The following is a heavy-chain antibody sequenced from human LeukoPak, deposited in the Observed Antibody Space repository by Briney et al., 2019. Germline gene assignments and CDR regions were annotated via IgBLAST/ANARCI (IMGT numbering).Heavy chain of an antibody. CDR1: GFTFNRYA. Sequence: PGGSLRLSCAASGFTFNRYAMTWVRQAPGKGLEWVSTISGSGDTTYYADSVKGRFTIFRDNSKTTLYLQMDSLRADDTAVYYCARYCSGGSCFLNYYGMDVWGQGTTVTVSS. J-gene: IGHJ6*02. CDR3: ARYCSGGSCFLNYYGMDV. V-gene: IGHV3-23*01. D-gene: IGHD2-15*01. CDR2: ISGSGDTT.